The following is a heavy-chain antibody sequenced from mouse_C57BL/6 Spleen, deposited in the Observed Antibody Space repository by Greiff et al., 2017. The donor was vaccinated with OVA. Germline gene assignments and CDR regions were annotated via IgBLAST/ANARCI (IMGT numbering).Heavy chain of an antibody. CDR1: GYTFTDYY. J-gene: IGHJ4*01. Sequence: VQLQQSGPELVKPGASVKISCKASGYTFTDYYMNWVKQSPGKSLEWIGDINPNNGGTSYNQKFKGKATLTVDKSSSTAYMELRSLTSEDSAVYYCARKGLRYYYAMDYWGQGTSVTVSS. CDR2: INPNNGGT. D-gene: IGHD1-1*01. V-gene: IGHV1-26*01. CDR3: ARKGLRYYYAMDY.